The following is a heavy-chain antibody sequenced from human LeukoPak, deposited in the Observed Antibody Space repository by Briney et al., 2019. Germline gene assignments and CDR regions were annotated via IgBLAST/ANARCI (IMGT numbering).Heavy chain of an antibody. D-gene: IGHD1-26*01. V-gene: IGHV3-21*01. J-gene: IGHJ6*03. CDR1: GFTFSSYN. CDR3: ARDPYSGSYGNYYYYFMDV. CDR2: ITSGSSYI. Sequence: PGGSLRLSCAASGFTFSSYNMNWVRQGPGKGLEWVSSITSGSSYIYYADSVKGRFTISRDNAKNSLYLQMNSLRAEDTAVYYCARDPYSGSYGNYYYYFMDVRGKGTTVTISS.